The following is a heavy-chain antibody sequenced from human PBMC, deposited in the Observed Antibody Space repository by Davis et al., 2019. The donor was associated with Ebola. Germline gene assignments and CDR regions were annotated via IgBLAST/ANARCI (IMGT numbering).Heavy chain of an antibody. CDR1: GFTVSSNY. J-gene: IGHJ4*02. CDR2: IYSGGST. CDR3: TGRYGSGSYPLIY. Sequence: GGSLRLSCAASGFTVSSNYMSWVRQAPGKGLEWVSVIYSGGSTYYADSVKGRFTISSDNSKNTLYLQMNSLKTEDTAVYYCTGRYGSGSYPLIYWGQGTLVTVSS. V-gene: IGHV3-53*01. D-gene: IGHD3-10*01.